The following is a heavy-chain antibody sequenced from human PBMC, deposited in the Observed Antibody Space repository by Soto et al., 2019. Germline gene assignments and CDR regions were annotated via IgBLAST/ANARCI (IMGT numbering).Heavy chain of an antibody. CDR2: ISAYNGNT. V-gene: IGHV1-18*01. CDR1: GYTFTSYG. CDR3: ASDRGDGWGRLLDV. D-gene: IGHD3-10*01. J-gene: IGHJ6*02. Sequence: QVQLVQSGAEVKKPGASVKVSCKASGYTFTSYGISWVRQAPGQGLEWMGWISAYNGNTNYAQKLQGRVTMTTDTSASTAYTERRSLRPDDPAVYYCASDRGDGWGRLLDVWGQGTKVPVSS.